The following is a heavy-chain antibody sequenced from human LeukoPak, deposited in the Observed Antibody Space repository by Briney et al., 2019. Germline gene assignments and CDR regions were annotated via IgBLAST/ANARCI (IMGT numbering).Heavy chain of an antibody. CDR3: ARGTKDLVGITWYYYMDV. V-gene: IGHV3-11*01. CDR2: ISSSGSNI. Sequence: GGSLRLSCAASGFTLSDYYMSWIRQAPGKGLEWVSYISSSGSNIYYAESVKGRFTISRDNAKNSLYLQMNSLRAEDTAVYYCARGTKDLVGITWYYYMDVWGKGTTVTVSS. J-gene: IGHJ6*03. CDR1: GFTLSDYY. D-gene: IGHD2-2*01.